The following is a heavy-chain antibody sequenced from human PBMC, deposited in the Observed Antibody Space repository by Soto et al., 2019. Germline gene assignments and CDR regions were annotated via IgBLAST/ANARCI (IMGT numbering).Heavy chain of an antibody. CDR3: VREDDGGDRDYYGLDV. J-gene: IGHJ6*02. CDR2: INHSGST. D-gene: IGHD2-21*02. V-gene: IGHV4-34*01. CDR1: GGSISGYY. Sequence: PSETLSLTCAVYGGSISGYYWSWIRQPPGKGLEWIGEINHSGSTNYNPSLKSRVTISVDTSKNQFSLKLASVTAADTAVYFCVREDDGGDRDYYGLDVWGQGTTVTVSS.